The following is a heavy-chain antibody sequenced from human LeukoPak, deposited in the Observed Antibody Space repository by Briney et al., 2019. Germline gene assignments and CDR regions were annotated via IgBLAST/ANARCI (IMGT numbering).Heavy chain of an antibody. CDR3: AKDGMATTRGAFDY. CDR2: ISSSSSTI. V-gene: IGHV3-48*01. Sequence: GGSLRLSCAASGFTFSSYSMNWVRQAPGKGLEWVSYISSSSSTIYYADSVKGRFTISRDNSKNTLYLQMNSLRAEDTAVYYCAKDGMATTRGAFDYWGQGTLVTVSS. D-gene: IGHD5-24*01. J-gene: IGHJ4*02. CDR1: GFTFSSYS.